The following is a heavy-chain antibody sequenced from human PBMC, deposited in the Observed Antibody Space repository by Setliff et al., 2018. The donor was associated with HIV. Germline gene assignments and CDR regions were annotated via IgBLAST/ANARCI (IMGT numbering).Heavy chain of an antibody. CDR3: ATSGFYDILTGPTPGAFDI. J-gene: IGHJ3*02. V-gene: IGHV1-24*01. Sequence: ASVKVSCKVSGHRLTELSIHWVRQAPGEGLEWVGGFDPEDDETVYAEKFQGRVTMTEDTSTDTAYMALSSLGSEDTAMYYYATSGFYDILTGPTPGAFDIWGQGTLVTV. CDR2: FDPEDDET. D-gene: IGHD3-9*01. CDR1: GHRLTELS.